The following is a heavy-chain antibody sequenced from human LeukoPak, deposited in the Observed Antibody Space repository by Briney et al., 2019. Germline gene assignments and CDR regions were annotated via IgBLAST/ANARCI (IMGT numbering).Heavy chain of an antibody. J-gene: IGHJ5*02. CDR3: ASRGIAVAGKRFDP. CDR1: GYTFTDYY. D-gene: IGHD6-19*01. CDR2: INPNSGGT. Sequence: ASVKVSCKASGYTFTDYYMHWVRQAPGQGLEWMGWINPNSGGTNYAQKFQGRVTMTRDTSISTAYMELSSLRSDDTAVYYCASRGIAVAGKRFDPRGQGTLVTVSS. V-gene: IGHV1-2*02.